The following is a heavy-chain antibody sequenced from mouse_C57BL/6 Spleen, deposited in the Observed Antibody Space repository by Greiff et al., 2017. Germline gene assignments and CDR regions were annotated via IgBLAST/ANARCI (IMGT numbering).Heavy chain of an antibody. D-gene: IGHD1-1*01. CDR3: ARRLITTVVPYCDY. J-gene: IGHJ2*01. Sequence: QVQLQQPGAELVKPGASVKLSCKASGYTFTSYWMHWVKQRPGQGLEWIGMIHPNSGSTNYNEKFKSKATLTVDKSSSTAYMQLSSLTSEDSAVXYCARRLITTVVPYCDYWGQGTTLTVSA. CDR2: IHPNSGST. CDR1: GYTFTSYW. V-gene: IGHV1-64*01.